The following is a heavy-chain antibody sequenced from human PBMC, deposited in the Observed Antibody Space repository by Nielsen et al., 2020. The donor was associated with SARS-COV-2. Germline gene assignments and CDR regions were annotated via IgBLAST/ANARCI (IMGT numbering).Heavy chain of an antibody. CDR1: GFHFSNYF. D-gene: IGHD3-10*01. CDR3: ARATLHSLRSSWFEGIDS. J-gene: IGHJ4*02. Sequence: LQLSCAASGFHFSNYFMAWIRQVPGKGLHSVSYISNSNRYTKYADSVMGRFTISRDNTKNSLYLQMDSLRVEDTAVYFCARATLHSLRSSWFEGIDSWGQGTLVTISS. CDR2: ISNSNRYT. V-gene: IGHV3-11*05.